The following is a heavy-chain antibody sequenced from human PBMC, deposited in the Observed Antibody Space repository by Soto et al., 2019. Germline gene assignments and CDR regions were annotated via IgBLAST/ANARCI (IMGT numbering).Heavy chain of an antibody. V-gene: IGHV3-74*01. Sequence: GSLRLSCAASVFTFSSYWMHWVRQAPGKGLVWVSRINSDGSSTIYADSVKGRFTISRDNAKNTLYLQMNSLRAEDTAVYYCARPTSLGGNPFDYWGQGTLVTVSS. CDR2: INSDGSST. CDR1: VFTFSSYW. D-gene: IGHD2-15*01. J-gene: IGHJ4*02. CDR3: ARPTSLGGNPFDY.